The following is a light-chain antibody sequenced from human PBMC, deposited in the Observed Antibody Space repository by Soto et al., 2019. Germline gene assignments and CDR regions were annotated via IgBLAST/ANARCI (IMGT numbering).Light chain of an antibody. CDR1: QSLLHSNGYNY. V-gene: IGKV2-28*01. Sequence: DVVMTQSPLSLPVTPGEPASISCRSSQSLLHSNGYNYLAWFLQKAGQSPQLLIYLASSRASGVPDRFSGSGSGTDFTLEINSVEAEDVGIYYCMQLLHPPLTFGGGTKVDIK. CDR2: LAS. J-gene: IGKJ4*01. CDR3: MQLLHPPLT.